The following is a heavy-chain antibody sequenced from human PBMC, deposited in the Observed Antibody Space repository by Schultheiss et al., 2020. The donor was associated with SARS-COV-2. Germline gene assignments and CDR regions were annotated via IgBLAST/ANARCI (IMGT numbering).Heavy chain of an antibody. CDR1: GGTFSSSA. CDR3: ARARGRIQYYYYYYGMDV. V-gene: IGHV1-69*06. J-gene: IGHJ6*02. D-gene: IGHD5-18*01. Sequence: SVKVSCKASGGTFSSSAIRWVRQAPGQGLEWMGGIIPIFGTANYAQKFQGRVTITADKSTSTAYMELSSLRSEDTAVYYCARARGRIQYYYYYYGMDVWGQGTTVTVSS. CDR2: IIPIFGTA.